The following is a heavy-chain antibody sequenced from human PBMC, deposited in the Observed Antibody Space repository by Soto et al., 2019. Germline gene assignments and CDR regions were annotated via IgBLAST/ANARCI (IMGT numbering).Heavy chain of an antibody. CDR2: ISYDGSNK. CDR3: ARDPLWGTAMVLWYFDL. J-gene: IGHJ2*01. D-gene: IGHD5-18*01. CDR1: GFTFSRYA. Sequence: QVQLVESGGGVVQPGRSLRLSCAASGFTFSRYAMHWVRQAPGKGLEWVAVISYDGSNKYYADSVKGRFTISRDNSKNTLYLQVNSVRAEDTAVYYCARDPLWGTAMVLWYFDLWGRGTLVTVSS. V-gene: IGHV3-30-3*01.